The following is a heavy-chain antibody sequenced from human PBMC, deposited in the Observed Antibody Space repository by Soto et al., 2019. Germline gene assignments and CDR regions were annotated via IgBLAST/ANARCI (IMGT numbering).Heavy chain of an antibody. CDR3: ARQQADFVGGQYFFDY. CDR2: VYYSGVT. CDR1: GGSISSGDYY. V-gene: IGHV4-30-4*08. D-gene: IGHD3-3*01. J-gene: IGHJ4*02. Sequence: SETLSLTCTVSGGSISSGDYYWSWIRQPPGKGLEWIGYVYYSGVTYYNPSLKSRLTISLDTSKTQFSLKLGSVTAADTAVYFCARQQADFVGGQYFFDYWSQGTLVTVSS.